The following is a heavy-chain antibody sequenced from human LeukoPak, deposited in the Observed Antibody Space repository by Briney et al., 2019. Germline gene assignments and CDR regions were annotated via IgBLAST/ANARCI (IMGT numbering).Heavy chain of an antibody. V-gene: IGHV3-30*04. Sequence: GGSLRLSCAASGFTFSSYAMHWVRQAPGKGLEWVAVISYDGSNKYYADSVKGRFTISRDNSKNTLYLQMNSLRAEDTAVYYCARAMIVVEGLWAFDIWGQGTMVTVSS. CDR2: ISYDGSNK. CDR3: ARAMIVVEGLWAFDI. D-gene: IGHD3-22*01. J-gene: IGHJ3*02. CDR1: GFTFSSYA.